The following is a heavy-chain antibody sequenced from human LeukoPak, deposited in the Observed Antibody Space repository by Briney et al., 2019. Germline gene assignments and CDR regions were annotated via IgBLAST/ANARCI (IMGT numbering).Heavy chain of an antibody. CDR3: ARDGGLHTNFDY. CDR1: GFSFRNYW. D-gene: IGHD2-15*01. V-gene: IGHV3-7*01. J-gene: IGHJ4*02. Sequence: QAGGSLRLSCAASGFSFRNYWMGWVRQAPGKGLEWMANTKPDGSAEYYADSVRGRFTASRDNANNLLYLQMNRLRAEDTAVYYCARDGGLHTNFDYWGQGTLLTVSS. CDR2: TKPDGSAE.